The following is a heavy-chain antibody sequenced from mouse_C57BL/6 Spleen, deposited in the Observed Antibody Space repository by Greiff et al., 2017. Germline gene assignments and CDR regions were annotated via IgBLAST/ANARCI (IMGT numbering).Heavy chain of an antibody. CDR3: ARGGQIYGNYVYWYFDV. V-gene: IGHV1-19*01. Sequence: EVQLQQSGPVLVKPGASVKMSCKASGYTFTDYYMNWVKQSHGKSLEWIGVINPYNGGTSYNQKFQGKATLTVDKSSSTAYMELNSLTSEDSAVYYCARGGQIYGNYVYWYFDVWGTGTTVTVSS. CDR1: GYTFTDYY. CDR2: INPYNGGT. D-gene: IGHD2-1*01. J-gene: IGHJ1*03.